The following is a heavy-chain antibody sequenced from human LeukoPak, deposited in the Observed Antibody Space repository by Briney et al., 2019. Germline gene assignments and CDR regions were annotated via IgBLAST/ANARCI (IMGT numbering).Heavy chain of an antibody. CDR1: GFSFSNPW. D-gene: IGHD4-17*01. V-gene: IGHV3-7*01. CDR2: IKQDGSEK. CDR3: VRAVTMTLVVNWHYFDY. J-gene: IGHJ4*02. Sequence: GGSLRLSCAASGFSFSNPWMSWVRQSPGKGLEWVANIKQDGSEKYYVDSVRGRFTISRDNAKNSLHLQMNSPTPEDTAVYYCVRAVTMTLVVNWHYFDYWGQGSLVTVSS.